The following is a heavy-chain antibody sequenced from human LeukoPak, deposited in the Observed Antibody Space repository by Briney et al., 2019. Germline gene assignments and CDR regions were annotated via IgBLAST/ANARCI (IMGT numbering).Heavy chain of an antibody. J-gene: IGHJ4*02. CDR2: INPKRGGT. V-gene: IGHV1-2*06. CDR3: ARGTLSYYYDSSGYPGY. CDR1: GYTFTGYY. Sequence: ASVKVSCKAAGYTFTGYYIHWVRQAPGQGLEWMGRINPKRGGTNYAQKFQGRVTMTRDTSISTAYMELSRLRSDDTAVYYCARGTLSYYYDSSGYPGYWGQGTVVTVSS. D-gene: IGHD3-22*01.